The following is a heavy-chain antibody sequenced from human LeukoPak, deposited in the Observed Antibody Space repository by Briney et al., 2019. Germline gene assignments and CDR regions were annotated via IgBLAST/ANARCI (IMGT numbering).Heavy chain of an antibody. Sequence: SQTLSLTCAISGDRVSSNSAAWNWIRQSPSRGLEWLGRTYYRSKWYNDYAVSVKSRITINPDTSKNQFSLQLNSVTPEDTAVYYCARMRGYCSSTSCYGNAFDIWGQGTMVTVSS. D-gene: IGHD2-2*01. V-gene: IGHV6-1*01. CDR3: ARMRGYCSSTSCYGNAFDI. CDR2: TYYRSKWYN. CDR1: GDRVSSNSAA. J-gene: IGHJ3*02.